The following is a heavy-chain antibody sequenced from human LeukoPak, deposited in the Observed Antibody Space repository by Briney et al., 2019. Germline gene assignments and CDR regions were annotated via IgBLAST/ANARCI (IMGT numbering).Heavy chain of an antibody. CDR3: ARDFPRGRHCDSPSCNITYYYYYGMDV. CDR2: ISAYNGNT. D-gene: IGHD2-2*01. J-gene: IGHJ6*02. CDR1: GYTFTSYG. V-gene: IGHV1-18*01. Sequence: ASVKVSCKASGYTFTSYGISWVRQAPGQGLEWMGWISAYNGNTNYAQKLQGRVTMTTDTSTSTAYMELRSLRSDDTAVYYCARDFPRGRHCDSPSCNITYYYYYGMDVWGQGTTVAVSS.